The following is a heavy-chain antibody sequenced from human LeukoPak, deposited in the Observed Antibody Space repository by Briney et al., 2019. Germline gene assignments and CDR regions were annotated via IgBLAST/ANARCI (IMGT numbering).Heavy chain of an antibody. CDR1: GGSINGYY. J-gene: IGHJ3*02. CDR3: ARGGSGISNAFDI. D-gene: IGHD3-10*01. Sequence: SETLSLTCIASGGSINGYYWSWIRQPPGKGLEWIGYIYYSGSTHYNPSLQSRVTISVDTSKNQFSLKLRSVTAADTAVYYCARGGSGISNAFDIWGQGTMVTVSS. V-gene: IGHV4-59*01. CDR2: IYYSGST.